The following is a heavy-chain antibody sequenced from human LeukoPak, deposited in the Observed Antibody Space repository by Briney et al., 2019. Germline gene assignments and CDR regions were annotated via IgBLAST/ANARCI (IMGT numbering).Heavy chain of an antibody. CDR2: IRYDGSNK. D-gene: IGHD2-2*01. J-gene: IGHJ3*02. CDR1: GFTFSSYG. V-gene: IGHV3-30*02. Sequence: PGGSLRLSCAASGFTFSSYGMHWVRQAPGKGLEWVAFIRYDGSNKYYADSVKGRFTISRDNSKNTLYLQMNSLRAEDTAVYYCAKDQVGYCSSTSCPEDALDIWGQGTMVTVSS. CDR3: AKDQVGYCSSTSCPEDALDI.